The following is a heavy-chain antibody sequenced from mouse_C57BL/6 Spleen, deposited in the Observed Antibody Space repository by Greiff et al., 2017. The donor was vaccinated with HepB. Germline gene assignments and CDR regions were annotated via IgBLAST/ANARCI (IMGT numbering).Heavy chain of an antibody. V-gene: IGHV1-64*01. CDR1: GYTFTSYW. D-gene: IGHD1-1*01. CDR3: ARGGELLRGNY. CDR2: IHPNSGST. J-gene: IGHJ2*01. Sequence: QVQLKESGAELVKPGASVKLSCKASGYTFTSYWMHWVKQRPGQGLEWIGMIHPNSGSTNYNEKFKSKATLTVDKSSSTAYMQLSSLTSEDSAVYYCARGGELLRGNYWGQGTTLTVSS.